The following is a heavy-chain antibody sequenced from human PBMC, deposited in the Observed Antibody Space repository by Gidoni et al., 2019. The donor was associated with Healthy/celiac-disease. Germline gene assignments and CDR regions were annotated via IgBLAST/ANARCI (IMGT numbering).Heavy chain of an antibody. Sequence: QVQLQESGPGLVKPSETLSLTCTVSGASIRTYYWSWIRQPPGKGLEWIGYIYYSGSTNYNPSLKSRVTISIDTSKNQLSLKLSSVTTADTAVYYCARLGGALDIWGQGTMVIVLS. CDR2: IYYSGST. J-gene: IGHJ3*02. CDR1: GASIRTYY. CDR3: ARLGGALDI. V-gene: IGHV4-59*01.